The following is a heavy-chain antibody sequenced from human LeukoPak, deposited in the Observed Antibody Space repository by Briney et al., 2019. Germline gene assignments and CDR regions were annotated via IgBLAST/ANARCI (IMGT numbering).Heavy chain of an antibody. V-gene: IGHV3-53*01. Sequence: GGSLRLSCAASGFTVSSNYMSWVRQAPGKGLEWVSVIYSGGSTYYADSVKGRFIISRDNSKNTLYLQMNSLRAEDTAVYYCSLTDSSSCPGGYWGQGTLVTVSS. D-gene: IGHD6-13*01. CDR2: IYSGGST. CDR1: GFTVSSNY. CDR3: SLTDSSSCPGGY. J-gene: IGHJ4*02.